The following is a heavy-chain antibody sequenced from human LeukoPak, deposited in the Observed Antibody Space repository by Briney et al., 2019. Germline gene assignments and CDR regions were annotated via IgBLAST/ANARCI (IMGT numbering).Heavy chain of an antibody. CDR1: GFTFDDYG. CDR3: ARQATNSPVDY. D-gene: IGHD2/OR15-2a*01. J-gene: IGHJ4*02. Sequence: GGSLRLSCAASGFTFDDYGMSWVRQAPGKGLEWVSYISSSGSTIYYADSVKGRFTISRDNAKNILYLQMNSLRAEDTAVYYCARQATNSPVDYLGQGTLVTVSS. V-gene: IGHV3-48*04. CDR2: ISSSGSTI.